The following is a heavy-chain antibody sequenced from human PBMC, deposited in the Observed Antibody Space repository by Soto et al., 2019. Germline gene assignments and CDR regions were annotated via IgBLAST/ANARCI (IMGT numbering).Heavy chain of an antibody. CDR1: GGSFSGYY. V-gene: IGHV4-34*01. J-gene: IGHJ5*02. Sequence: SETLSLTCAVYGGSFSGYYWSWIRQPPGKGLEWIGEINHSGSTNYNPSLKSRVTISVDTSKNQFSLKLSSVTAADTAVYYCAGRVRSNPTSNWFDPGGQGTLETVSS. CDR3: AGRVRSNPTSNWFDP. D-gene: IGHD6-13*01. CDR2: INHSGST.